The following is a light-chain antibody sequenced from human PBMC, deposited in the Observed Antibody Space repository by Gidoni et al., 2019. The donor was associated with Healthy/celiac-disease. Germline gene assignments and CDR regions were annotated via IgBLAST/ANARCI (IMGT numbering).Light chain of an antibody. CDR3: QQYDNLHL. V-gene: IGKV1-33*01. CDR1: QDISNY. CDR2: DAS. Sequence: IQLTPSPSSLSASVGDRVTITCQASQDISNYLNWYQQKPGKAPKLLIYDASKLETGVPSRVSGRGAGKDFTFTISSLQTEDIATYYCQQYDNLHLFGQGTRLEIK. J-gene: IGKJ5*01.